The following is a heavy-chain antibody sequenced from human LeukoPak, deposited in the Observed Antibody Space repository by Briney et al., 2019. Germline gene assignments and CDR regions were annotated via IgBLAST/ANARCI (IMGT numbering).Heavy chain of an antibody. J-gene: IGHJ4*02. CDR2: IYPGDSDT. D-gene: IGHD3-16*01. V-gene: IGHV5-51*01. CDR1: GSSFTSYW. Sequence: GESLQISCKGSGSSFTSYWIGWVRQLPGKGLEGMGIIYPGDSDTRYSPSFQGQVTISADKYNSTAYLQWSSLKASDTAMYYCARPQDIYTAFDYWGQGTLVTVSS. CDR3: ARPQDIYTAFDY.